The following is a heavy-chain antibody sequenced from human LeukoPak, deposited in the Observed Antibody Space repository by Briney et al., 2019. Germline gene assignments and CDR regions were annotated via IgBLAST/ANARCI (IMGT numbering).Heavy chain of an antibody. CDR2: IKQEGSEK. Sequence: GGSLRLSFASSGFTFRSFWLNWIRPAPGKGLEWVANIKQEGSEKYYVDSVRGRFTISRDNAKNSLYLQMNSLRTEDTAVYYCAAGGACWGQGTLVTVSS. CDR1: GFTFRSFW. CDR3: AAGGAC. V-gene: IGHV3-7*03. D-gene: IGHD2-8*02. J-gene: IGHJ4*02.